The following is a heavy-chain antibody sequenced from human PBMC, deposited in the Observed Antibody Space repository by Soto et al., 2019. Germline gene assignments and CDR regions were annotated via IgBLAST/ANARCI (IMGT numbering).Heavy chain of an antibody. Sequence: GESLKISCAASGFTFSSYAMHWVRQAPGKGLEWVAVISYDGSNKYYADSVKGRFTISRDNSKNTLYLQMNSLRAEDTAVYYCARDYLGIEAFDIWGQGTMVTVSS. D-gene: IGHD7-27*01. CDR3: ARDYLGIEAFDI. CDR1: GFTFSSYA. CDR2: ISYDGSNK. J-gene: IGHJ3*02. V-gene: IGHV3-30*04.